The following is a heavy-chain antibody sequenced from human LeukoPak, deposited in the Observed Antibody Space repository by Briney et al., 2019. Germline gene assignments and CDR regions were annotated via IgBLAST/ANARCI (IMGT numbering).Heavy chain of an antibody. Sequence: SETLSLTCAVSDDSFSSHYWTWIRQPPGKGLERIGYISYIGSTNYNPSLNSRVTISIETSKNQFSLKLSSVTAADTAVYYCARDLVTVTKGFDIWGQGTMVSVSS. CDR3: ARDLVTVTKGFDI. CDR1: DDSFSSHY. CDR2: ISYIGST. V-gene: IGHV4-59*11. J-gene: IGHJ3*02. D-gene: IGHD4-17*01.